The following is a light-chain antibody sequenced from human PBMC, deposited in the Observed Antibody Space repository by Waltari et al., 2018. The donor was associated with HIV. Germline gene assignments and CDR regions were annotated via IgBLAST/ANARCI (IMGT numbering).Light chain of an antibody. CDR3: SSYTSSSTWV. CDR2: DVS. Sequence: QSALTQPASVSGSPGQSITIPCTGTSSDVGGYNYVSCYQQHPGKAPKLMIYDVSNRPSGVSNRFSGSKSGNTASLTISGLQAEDEADYYCSSYTSSSTWVFGGGTKLTVL. CDR1: SSDVGGYNY. V-gene: IGLV2-14*01. J-gene: IGLJ3*02.